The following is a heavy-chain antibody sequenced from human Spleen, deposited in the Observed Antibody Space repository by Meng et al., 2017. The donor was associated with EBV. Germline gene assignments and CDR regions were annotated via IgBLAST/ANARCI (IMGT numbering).Heavy chain of an antibody. CDR2: INSSGST. Sequence: VHLQQWGAGLLKPSETLSLSCAVNGGAFSRPFWSWIRQPPGKGLEWVGEINSSGSTEYNPSLKSRVTISEDTSRNQVSLKVRSVTAADTAVYYCARGGPYYFDIWGRGTLVTVSS. V-gene: IGHV4-34*01. CDR1: GGAFSRPF. CDR3: ARGGPYYFDI. J-gene: IGHJ2*01.